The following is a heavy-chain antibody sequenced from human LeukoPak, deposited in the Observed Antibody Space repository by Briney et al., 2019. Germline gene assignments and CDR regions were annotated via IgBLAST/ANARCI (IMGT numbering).Heavy chain of an antibody. CDR2: INHSGST. CDR1: GGSFSGYY. CDR3: ARDGGIAARPSRPSGYYYGMDV. D-gene: IGHD6-6*01. Sequence: NTSETLSLTCAVYGGSFSGYYWSWIRQPPGKGLEWIGEINHSGSTNYNPSLKSRVTISVDTSKNQFSLKLSSVTAADTAVYYCARDGGIAARPSRPSGYYYGMDVWGQGTTVTVSS. V-gene: IGHV4-34*01. J-gene: IGHJ6*02.